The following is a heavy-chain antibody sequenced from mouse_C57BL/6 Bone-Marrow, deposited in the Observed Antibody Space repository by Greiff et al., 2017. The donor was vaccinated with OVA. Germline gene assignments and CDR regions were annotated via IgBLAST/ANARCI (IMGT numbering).Heavy chain of an antibody. CDR1: GYSITSDY. D-gene: IGHD1-1*01. CDR3: ARLYYGSSYRWYFDV. J-gene: IGHJ1*03. V-gene: IGHV3-8*01. CDR2: ISYSGST. Sequence: EVQRVESGPGLAKPSQTLSLTCSVTGYSITSDYWNWIRKFPGNKLEYMGYISYSGSTYYNPSLKSRISITRDTSKNQYYLQLNSVTTEDTATYYCARLYYGSSYRWYFDVWGTGTTVTVSS.